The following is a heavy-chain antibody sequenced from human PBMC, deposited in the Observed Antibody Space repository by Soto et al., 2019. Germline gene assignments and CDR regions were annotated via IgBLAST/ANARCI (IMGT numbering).Heavy chain of an antibody. CDR1: GGTFSSYA. CDR2: IIPIFGTA. J-gene: IGHJ4*02. CDR3: ARDPGQCIAAGYFDY. Sequence: AVKVSCKASGGTFSSYAISWVRQDPGQGLEWMGGIIPIFGTANYAQKFQGRVTITADESTSTAYMELSSLRSEDTAVYYCARDPGQCIAAGYFDYWGQGTLVTVSS. D-gene: IGHD6-6*01. V-gene: IGHV1-69*13.